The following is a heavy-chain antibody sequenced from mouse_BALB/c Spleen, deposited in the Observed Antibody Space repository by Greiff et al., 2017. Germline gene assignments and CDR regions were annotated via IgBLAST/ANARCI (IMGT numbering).Heavy chain of an antibody. Sequence: EVQLQESGAELVKPGASVKLSCTASGFNIKDTYMHWVKQRPEQGLEWIGRIDPANGNTKYDPKFQGKATITADTSSNTAYLQLSSLTSEDTAVYYCARKSYYAMDYWGQGTSVTVSS. J-gene: IGHJ4*01. CDR2: IDPANGNT. V-gene: IGHV14-3*02. CDR3: ARKSYYAMDY. CDR1: GFNIKDTY.